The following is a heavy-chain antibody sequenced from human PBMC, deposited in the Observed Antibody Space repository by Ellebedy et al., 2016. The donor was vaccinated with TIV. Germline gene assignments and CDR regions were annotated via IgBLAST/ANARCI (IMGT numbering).Heavy chain of an antibody. CDR3: ATLYSGSYEFDY. Sequence: SETLSLTCTVSGGSISSYYWSWIRQPPGKGLEWIGEINHSGSTNYNPSLKSRVTISVDTSKNQFSLKLTSVTAADTAVYYCATLYSGSYEFDYWGQGTLVTVSP. CDR1: GGSISSYY. CDR2: INHSGST. D-gene: IGHD1-26*01. V-gene: IGHV4-34*01. J-gene: IGHJ4*02.